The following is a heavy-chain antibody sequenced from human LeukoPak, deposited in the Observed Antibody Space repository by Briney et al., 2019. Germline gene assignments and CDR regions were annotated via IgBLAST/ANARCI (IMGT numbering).Heavy chain of an antibody. Sequence: GGSLRLSCAASGFTVSSNYMSWVRQAPGKGLEWVSTISDSGGSTYYADSVKGRFTISRDNSKNTLYLQMNSLRAEDTAVYCCAKKPSSGYYYIDYWGQGTLVTVSS. CDR2: ISDSGGST. V-gene: IGHV3-23*01. J-gene: IGHJ4*02. D-gene: IGHD3-22*01. CDR3: AKKPSSGYYYIDY. CDR1: GFTVSSNY.